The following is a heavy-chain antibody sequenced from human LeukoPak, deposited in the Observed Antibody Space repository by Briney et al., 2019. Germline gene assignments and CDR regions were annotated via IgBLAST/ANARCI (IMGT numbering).Heavy chain of an antibody. CDR1: GFTFSSYS. CDR2: ISSSSSYI. CDR3: ARDLFRVGATALDY. Sequence: PGGSLGLSCAASGFTFSSYSMNWVRQAPGKGLEWVSSISSSSSYIYYADSVKGRFTISRDNAKNSLYLQMNSLRAEDTAVYYCARDLFRVGATALDYWGQGTLVTVSS. D-gene: IGHD1-26*01. V-gene: IGHV3-21*01. J-gene: IGHJ4*02.